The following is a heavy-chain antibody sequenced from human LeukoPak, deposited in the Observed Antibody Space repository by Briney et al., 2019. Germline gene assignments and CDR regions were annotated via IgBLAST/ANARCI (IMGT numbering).Heavy chain of an antibody. CDR3: ARVYGSEIDY. CDR1: EFSVGSNY. V-gene: IGHV3-66*01. J-gene: IGHJ4*02. Sequence: GGSLRLSCAASEFSVGSNYMTWVRQAPGKGLEWVSLIYSGGSTYYADSVKGRFTISRDNSRNTLFLQMNSLRPEDTAVYYCARVYGSEIDYWGQGTLVTVSS. CDR2: IYSGGST. D-gene: IGHD3-10*01.